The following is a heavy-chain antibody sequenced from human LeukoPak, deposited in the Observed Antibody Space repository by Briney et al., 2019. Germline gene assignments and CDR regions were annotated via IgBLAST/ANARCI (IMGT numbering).Heavy chain of an antibody. CDR1: GYSISSGYY. V-gene: IGHV4-38-2*02. Sequence: NSSETLSLTCTVSGYSISSGYYWGWIRQPPGKGLEWIGSIYHSGSTYYNPSLKSRVTISVDTSKNQFSLKLGSVTAADTAVYYCARGSVVVVAATDNWFDPWGQGTLVTVSS. CDR2: IYHSGST. CDR3: ARGSVVVVAATDNWFDP. J-gene: IGHJ5*02. D-gene: IGHD2-15*01.